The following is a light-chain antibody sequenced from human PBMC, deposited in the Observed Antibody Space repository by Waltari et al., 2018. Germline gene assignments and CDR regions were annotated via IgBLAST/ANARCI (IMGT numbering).Light chain of an antibody. CDR2: DTN. Sequence: QSVLTQPPSVSAAPGQKVTISCSGSSSNIGNSDLSWYQQLPGTAPKLLIYDTNNRPSGIPDRCSGSKSGTSATLGITGLQTGDESDYYCGTWDSSLSAVVFGGGTKLTVL. V-gene: IGLV1-51*01. CDR1: SSNIGNSD. CDR3: GTWDSSLSAVV. J-gene: IGLJ2*01.